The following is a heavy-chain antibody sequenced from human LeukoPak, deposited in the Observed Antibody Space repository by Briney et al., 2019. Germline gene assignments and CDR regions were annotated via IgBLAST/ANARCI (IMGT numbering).Heavy chain of an antibody. V-gene: IGHV6-1*01. D-gene: IGHD5-12*01. CDR3: AMLRGYSGYDPPGYGYYYMDV. CDR1: GDSVSSNSAA. Sequence: SQTLSLTCAISGDSVSSNSAAWNWIRQSPSRGLEWLGRTYYRSKWYNDYAVSVKSRITINPDTSKNQFSLQLNSVTPEDTAVYYCAMLRGYSGYDPPGYGYYYMDVWGKGTTVTVSS. J-gene: IGHJ6*03. CDR2: TYYRSKWYN.